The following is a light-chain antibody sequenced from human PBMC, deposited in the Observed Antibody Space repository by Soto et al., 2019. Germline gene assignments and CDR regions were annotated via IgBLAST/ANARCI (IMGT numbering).Light chain of an antibody. J-gene: IGLJ1*01. V-gene: IGLV2-14*01. CDR2: DVN. CDR1: SSDVGGYNY. Sequence: QSALTQPASVSGSPGQSITISCTGTSSDVGGYNYVSWYQQHPGKAPELMIYDVNKRPSGVSNRFSGSKSGNTASLTISGLQAEDEADYYCSSYTSSSTPYVFGTGTKVTVL. CDR3: SSYTSSSTPYV.